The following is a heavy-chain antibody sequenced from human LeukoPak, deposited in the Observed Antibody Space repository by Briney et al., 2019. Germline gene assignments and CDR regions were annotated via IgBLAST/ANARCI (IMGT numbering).Heavy chain of an antibody. Sequence: SETLSLTCAVYGGSFSGYYWSWIRQPPGKGLEWIGEINHSGSTNYNPSLKSRVTISVDTSKNQFSLKLSSVTAADTAVYCCARRSLLWFGEFRVYYYYYMDVWGKGTTVTISS. V-gene: IGHV4-34*01. CDR2: INHSGST. CDR3: ARRSLLWFGEFRVYYYYYMDV. CDR1: GGSFSGYY. J-gene: IGHJ6*03. D-gene: IGHD3-10*01.